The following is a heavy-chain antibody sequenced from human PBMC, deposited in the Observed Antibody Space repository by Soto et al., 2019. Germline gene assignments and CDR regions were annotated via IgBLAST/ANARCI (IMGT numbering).Heavy chain of an antibody. CDR2: INAGNGTT. CDR3: ARDDVLCDGGRCYGIPLDV. V-gene: IGHV1-3*01. D-gene: IGHD2-15*01. CDR1: GYTFTSYA. J-gene: IGHJ6*04. Sequence: ASVKVSCKASGYTFTSYAMHWVRQAPGQRLEWMGWINAGNGTTYYADSVKGRFTIPRDTSENTLHLQMDSLRVEDTAVYYCARDDVLCDGGRCYGIPLDVWGKGTTVTVSS.